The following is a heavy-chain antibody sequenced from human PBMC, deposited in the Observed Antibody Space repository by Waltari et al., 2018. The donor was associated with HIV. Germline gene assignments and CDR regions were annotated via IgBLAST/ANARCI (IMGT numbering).Heavy chain of an antibody. CDR1: GGSISSSSYY. CDR2: IYYSGST. D-gene: IGHD6-13*01. CDR3: ARQGYSSSWSTRGRWYFDY. J-gene: IGHJ4*02. Sequence: QLQLQESGPGLVKPSETLSLTCTVSGGSISSSSYYWGWIRQPPGKGLEWIGSIYYSGSTYYNPSLKSRVTISVDTSKNQFSLKLSSVTAADTAVYYCARQGYSSSWSTRGRWYFDYWGQGTLVTVSS. V-gene: IGHV4-39*01.